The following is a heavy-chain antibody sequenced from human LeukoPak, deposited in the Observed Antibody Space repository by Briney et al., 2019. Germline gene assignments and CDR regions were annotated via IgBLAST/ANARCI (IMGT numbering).Heavy chain of an antibody. CDR2: VASDGST. Sequence: PGGSLRLSCAASGITVSSNYMSWVRQAPGKGLEWVSVVASDGSTKYADSVKGRFAISRDNSKNTLYLQMNSLRAEATGVYYCAKATVGGYEDWGQGTLVTVSS. V-gene: IGHV3-53*01. CDR1: GITVSSNY. D-gene: IGHD5-12*01. CDR3: AKATVGGYED. J-gene: IGHJ4*02.